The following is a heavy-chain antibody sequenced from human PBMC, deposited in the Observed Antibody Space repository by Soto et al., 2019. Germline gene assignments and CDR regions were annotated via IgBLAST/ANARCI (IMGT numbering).Heavy chain of an antibody. CDR2: IDPSDSYT. J-gene: IGHJ6*02. D-gene: IGHD6-6*01. Sequence: PVESLKISCNGSGYSFTSYWISWVRQMPGKGLEWMGRIDPSDSYTNYSPSFQGHVTISADKSISTAYLQWSSLKASDTAMYYCASLSSRPGYYYGMDVWGQGTTVTVSS. CDR3: ASLSSRPGYYYGMDV. V-gene: IGHV5-10-1*01. CDR1: GYSFTSYW.